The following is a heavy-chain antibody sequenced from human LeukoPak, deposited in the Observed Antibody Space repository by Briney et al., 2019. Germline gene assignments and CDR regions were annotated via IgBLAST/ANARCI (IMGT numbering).Heavy chain of an antibody. CDR3: ARGRDYYGSGSYLGY. CDR1: GFTFSSYA. CDR2: ISYDGSNK. D-gene: IGHD3-10*01. Sequence: HPGGSLRLSCAASGFTFSSYAMHWVHQAPGKGLEWVAVISYDGSNKYYADSVKGRFTISRDNSKNTLYLQMNSLRAEDTAVYYCARGRDYYGSGSYLGYWGQGTLVTVSS. J-gene: IGHJ4*02. V-gene: IGHV3-30-3*01.